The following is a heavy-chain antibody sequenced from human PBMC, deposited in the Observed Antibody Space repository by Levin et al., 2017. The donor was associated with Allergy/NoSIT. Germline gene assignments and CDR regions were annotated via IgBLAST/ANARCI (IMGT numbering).Heavy chain of an antibody. D-gene: IGHD4-17*01. CDR2: ISGSGGNT. CDR1: GFTFSSYA. Sequence: GGSLRLSCAASGFTFSSYAMHWVRQAPGKGLEYVSAISGSGGNTYYANSVKGRFTISKDNSKNTLYLQMGSLRAEDMAVYYCARRFGDYSGFDYWGQGTLVTVSS. V-gene: IGHV3-64*01. CDR3: ARRFGDYSGFDY. J-gene: IGHJ4*02.